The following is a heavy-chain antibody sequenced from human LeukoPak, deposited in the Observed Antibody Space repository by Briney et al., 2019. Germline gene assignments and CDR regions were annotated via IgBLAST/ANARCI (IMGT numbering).Heavy chain of an antibody. CDR3: ARAEFYYDSSGYYYFWFDP. CDR2: IASKTDGGAT. J-gene: IGHJ5*02. CDR1: GLTVTNAW. Sequence: PGGSLRLSCSASGLTVTNAWMNWVRQAPGEGLDWVGRIASKTDGGATDYAAPVKGRFTISRDDSKNTLNLQMNSLKTEDTAVYYCARAEFYYDSSGYYYFWFDPWGQGTLVTVSS. D-gene: IGHD3-22*01. V-gene: IGHV3-15*07.